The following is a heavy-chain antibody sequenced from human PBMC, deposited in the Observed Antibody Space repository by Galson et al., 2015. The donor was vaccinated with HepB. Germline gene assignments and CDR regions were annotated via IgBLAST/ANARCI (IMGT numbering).Heavy chain of an antibody. CDR2: INWNGGDT. CDR3: ARDETTMARGVIHKWYSGY. V-gene: IGHV3-20*04. CDR1: GFIFDDYD. J-gene: IGHJ4*02. Sequence: SLRLSCAATGFIFDDYDMSWVRQVPGKGLEWVSGINWNGGDTDYADSVKGRFTISRDNAENSLYLQMNSLRAEDTALYYCARDETTMARGVIHKWYSGYWGQGILATVSS. D-gene: IGHD3-10*01.